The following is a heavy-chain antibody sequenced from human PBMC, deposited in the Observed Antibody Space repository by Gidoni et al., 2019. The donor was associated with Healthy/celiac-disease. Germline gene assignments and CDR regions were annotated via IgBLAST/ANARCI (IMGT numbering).Heavy chain of an antibody. V-gene: IGHV4-34*01. Sequence: QVQLQQWGAGLLKPSETLSLTCAVYGGSFSGYYWSWIRQPPGKGLEWIGEIKHSGSSNYNPSLKSRVTISVDTSKNQFSLKLSSVTDADTAVYYCARVRCSSTSCYTWRGLRPGFDYWGQGTLVTVSS. CDR1: GGSFSGYY. CDR3: ARVRCSSTSCYTWRGLRPGFDY. CDR2: IKHSGSS. J-gene: IGHJ4*02. D-gene: IGHD2-2*02.